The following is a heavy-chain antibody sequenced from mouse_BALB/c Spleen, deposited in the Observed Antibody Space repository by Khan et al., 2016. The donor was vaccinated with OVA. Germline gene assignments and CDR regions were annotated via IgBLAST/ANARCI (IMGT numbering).Heavy chain of an antibody. Sequence: QVQLQQPGAELVKPGASVRLSCKASGYTFTSYWMQWVKLRPGQGFEWIGEINPNNGGTNYNEKFKRKATLTVDTSSSTAYMQLSSLQSEGSAVSYCTIGNYPYYAMDYWGQGTSVTVSS. CDR3: TIGNYPYYAMDY. CDR1: GYTFTSYW. J-gene: IGHJ4*01. CDR2: INPNNGGT. V-gene: IGHV1S81*02. D-gene: IGHD2-1*01.